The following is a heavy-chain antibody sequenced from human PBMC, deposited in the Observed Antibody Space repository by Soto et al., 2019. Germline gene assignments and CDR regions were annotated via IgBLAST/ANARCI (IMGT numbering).Heavy chain of an antibody. CDR3: TTDSAVDTTSLDY. D-gene: IGHD5-18*01. CDR1: GFAFTHAW. V-gene: IGHV3-15*01. Sequence: EVQLVESGGGLVKPGGSLRLSCAASGFAFTHAWMSWVRLPPGKGLEWVGLIKGRTDGGTTEFAAPVKGRFRMLRDDSKKMVFLQMNSLEIEDTGVYDCTTDSAVDTTSLDYWGPGTVVTVSS. J-gene: IGHJ4*02. CDR2: IKGRTDGGTT.